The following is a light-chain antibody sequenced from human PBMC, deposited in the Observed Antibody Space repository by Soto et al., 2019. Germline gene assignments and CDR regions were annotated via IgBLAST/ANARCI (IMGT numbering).Light chain of an antibody. Sequence: EIVMTQSPPTLSVSPGERATLSCRASQSVNSNLAWYQQKPGQAPRLLIFGASSRATGIPARFSGSGSGTEFNLTISSLQSEDFAIYYCRHYNNWPPETFGQGTKVDIK. CDR3: RHYNNWPPET. V-gene: IGKV3-15*01. CDR2: GAS. CDR1: QSVNSN. J-gene: IGKJ1*01.